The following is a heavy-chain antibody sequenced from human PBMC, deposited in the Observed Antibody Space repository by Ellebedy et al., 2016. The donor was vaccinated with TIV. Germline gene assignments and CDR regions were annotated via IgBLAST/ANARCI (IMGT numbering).Heavy chain of an antibody. CDR1: GFTFTSFG. V-gene: IGHV1-18*04. J-gene: IGHJ4*02. Sequence: ASVKVSCKASGFTFTSFGISWVRQAPGQGLEWMGWISVYNGNTNYAQNLQGRVSMTKDPSARTAYMELRSLRYDDTAVYYCASVGWGYSGGEDNWGQGTLVTVSS. CDR3: ASVGWGYSGGEDN. D-gene: IGHD5-12*01. CDR2: ISVYNGNT.